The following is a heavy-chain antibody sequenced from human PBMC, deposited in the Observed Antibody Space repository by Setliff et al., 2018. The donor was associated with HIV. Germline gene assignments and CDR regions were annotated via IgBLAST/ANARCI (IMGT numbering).Heavy chain of an antibody. CDR2: IYHRGST. Sequence: SETLSLTCAVSGYSISSGYYWGWLRQPPGKGLQWIGSIYHRGSTYYNPSLKSGVTISVDTSKNQFSLKLSSVTAADTAVYDCASPGHGDDYYFDYWGQGTLVTVSS. V-gene: IGHV4-38-2*01. J-gene: IGHJ4*02. CDR1: GYSISSGYY. CDR3: ASPGHGDDYYFDY. D-gene: IGHD4-17*01.